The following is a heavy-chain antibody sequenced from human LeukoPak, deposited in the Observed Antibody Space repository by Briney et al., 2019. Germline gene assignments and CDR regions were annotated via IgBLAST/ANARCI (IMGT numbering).Heavy chain of an antibody. CDR2: IYYSGST. D-gene: IGHD3-16*01. Sequence: TSETLSLTCTVSGGSISSSSYYWGWIRQPPGKGLEWIGSIYYSGSTYYNPSLKSRVTISVDTSKNQFSLTLSSLTAAETAVYYCARGRKAPNCMITSFLGVDYWGQGTVVTVSA. V-gene: IGHV4-39*07. J-gene: IGHJ4*02. CDR1: GGSISSSSYY. CDR3: ARGRKAPNCMITSFLGVDY.